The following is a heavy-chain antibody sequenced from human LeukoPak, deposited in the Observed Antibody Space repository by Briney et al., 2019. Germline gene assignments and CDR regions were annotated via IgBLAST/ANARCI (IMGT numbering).Heavy chain of an antibody. J-gene: IGHJ6*02. CDR1: GFTFSDYY. CDR2: ISSSGSTI. D-gene: IGHD3-10*01. CDR3: ASRSGSESYYYYGMDV. Sequence: GGSLRLSCAASGFTFSDYYMSWIRQAPGKGLEWVSYISSSGSTIYYADSVKGRVTISRDNAKNSLYLQMNSLRAEDTAVYYCASRSGSESYYYYGMDVWGQGTTVTVSS. V-gene: IGHV3-11*01.